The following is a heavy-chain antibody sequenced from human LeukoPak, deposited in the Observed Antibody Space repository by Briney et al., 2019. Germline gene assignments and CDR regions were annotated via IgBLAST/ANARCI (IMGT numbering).Heavy chain of an antibody. V-gene: IGHV3-9*01. CDR3: AKGGRITMVREVDYFDY. CDR2: ISWNSGNI. CDR1: GYTFDDYA. J-gene: IGHJ4*02. Sequence: GRSLRLSCAASGYTFDDYAMHWVRQAPGKGLEWVSGISWNSGNIDYADSVKGRFTISRDNAKNSLYLQMNTLRAEDTALYYCAKGGRITMVREVDYFDYWGQGTLVTVSS. D-gene: IGHD3-10*01.